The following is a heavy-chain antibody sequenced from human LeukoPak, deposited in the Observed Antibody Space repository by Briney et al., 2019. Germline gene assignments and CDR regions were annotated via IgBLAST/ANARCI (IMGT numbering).Heavy chain of an antibody. Sequence: SETLSLTCTVSGVSISSYYWSWLRQPPGKGLEWIGYIYTSGSTNYNPSLKSRVTISVDTSKNQFSLKLSSVTAADTAVYYCARTNWNHIFAFDIWGQGTMVTVSS. CDR3: ARTNWNHIFAFDI. CDR2: IYTSGST. J-gene: IGHJ3*02. D-gene: IGHD1-14*01. CDR1: GVSISSYY. V-gene: IGHV4-4*09.